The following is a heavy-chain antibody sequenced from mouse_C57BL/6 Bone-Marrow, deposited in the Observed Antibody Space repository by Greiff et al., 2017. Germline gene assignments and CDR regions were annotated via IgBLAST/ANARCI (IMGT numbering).Heavy chain of an antibody. Sequence: QVQLQQPGAELVKPGASVKLSCKASGYTFTSYWMHWVKQRPGQGLEWIGMIHPNSGSTNYNEKFKSKATLTVDKSSSTAYMQLISLTSADSAVYYCANSSYDWYVDVWGTGTTVTVSS. CDR2: IHPNSGST. V-gene: IGHV1-64*01. J-gene: IGHJ1*03. CDR3: ANSSYDWYVDV. CDR1: GYTFTSYW. D-gene: IGHD1-1*01.